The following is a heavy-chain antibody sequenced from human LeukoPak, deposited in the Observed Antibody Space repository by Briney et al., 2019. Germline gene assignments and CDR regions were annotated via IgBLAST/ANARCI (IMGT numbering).Heavy chain of an antibody. CDR1: RVTFGVYA. CDR3: TTLNLVVPAPY. V-gene: IGHV3-49*04. J-gene: IGHJ4*02. Sequence: GGALRLSCTPSRVTFGVYAMSWVRQTPRERLERGGFIRSKAYGGTTEYAASVKGRLNISRDDSKSIAYLQMNSLKTEDTAVYYCTTLNLVVPAPYWGQGTLVTVSS. D-gene: IGHD2-2*01. CDR2: IRSKAYGGTT.